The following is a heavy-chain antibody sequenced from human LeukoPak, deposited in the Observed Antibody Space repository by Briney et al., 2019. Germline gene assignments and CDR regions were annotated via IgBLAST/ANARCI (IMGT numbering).Heavy chain of an antibody. Sequence: GASVKVSCKASGYTFTSYGISWVRQAPGQGLEWMGWISAYNGNTNYAQKFQGRVTLTTDTPTSTAYMELRSLRYDDTAVYYCARDPSNTSGWKTWFDPWGQGTLVTVSS. D-gene: IGHD2-2*01. V-gene: IGHV1-18*01. J-gene: IGHJ5*02. CDR1: GYTFTSYG. CDR3: ARDPSNTSGWKTWFDP. CDR2: ISAYNGNT.